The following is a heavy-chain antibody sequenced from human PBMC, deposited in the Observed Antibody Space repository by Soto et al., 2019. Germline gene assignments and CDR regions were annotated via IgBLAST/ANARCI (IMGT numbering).Heavy chain of an antibody. V-gene: IGHV1-69*06. D-gene: IGHD2-15*01. CDR2: IIPIFGTA. CDR3: ARGVGCCSGGSCYPGFYYGMDV. J-gene: IGHJ6*02. Sequence: GASVKVSCKASGGTFSSYAISWVRQAPGQGLEWMGGIIPIFGTANNAQKSQGRVTITADKSTSTAYMELSSLRSEDTAVYYCARGVGCCSGGSCYPGFYYGMDVWGQGTTVTVSS. CDR1: GGTFSSYA.